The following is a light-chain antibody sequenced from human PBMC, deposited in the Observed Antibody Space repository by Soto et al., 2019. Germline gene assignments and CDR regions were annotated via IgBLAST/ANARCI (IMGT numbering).Light chain of an antibody. Sequence: EIVLTQSPGTLSLSPGERATLSCRASQSVSSSYLACYQQKPGPAPRLLLHDASTRATDIPDRFSGSGSGTDFTLTISSVEPEAVAVYSCQQSGRTPPKYTFGQGTKLEI. J-gene: IGKJ2*01. V-gene: IGKV3-20*01. CDR2: DAS. CDR3: QQSGRTPPKYT. CDR1: QSVSSSY.